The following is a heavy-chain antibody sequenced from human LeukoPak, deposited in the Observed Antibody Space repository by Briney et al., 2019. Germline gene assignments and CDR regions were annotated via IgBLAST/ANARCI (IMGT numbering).Heavy chain of an antibody. Sequence: GGSLRLSCAASGFTFSSYAMDWVRQAPGKGLEWVAVISYDGINKYYADSVKGRFTISRDNSKNTLYLQMNSLRAEDSAVYYCAKDLGYYSSYYYGMDVWGQGTTVTVSS. CDR2: ISYDGINK. V-gene: IGHV3-30-3*01. J-gene: IGHJ6*02. D-gene: IGHD4-11*01. CDR3: AKDLGYYSSYYYGMDV. CDR1: GFTFSSYA.